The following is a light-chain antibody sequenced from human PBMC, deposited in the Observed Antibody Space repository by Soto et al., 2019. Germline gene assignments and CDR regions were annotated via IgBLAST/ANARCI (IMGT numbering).Light chain of an antibody. J-gene: IGKJ1*01. CDR2: DSS. Sequence: IVLTQSPATLSLSPGERATLSCRASQSVSSYLAWYQQRPGQAPRLLIYDSSNRATGIPARFSGSGSGTDFTLNISSLEPEDFAVYYCQQRSNWPWTFGQGTKVEIK. V-gene: IGKV3-11*01. CDR1: QSVSSY. CDR3: QQRSNWPWT.